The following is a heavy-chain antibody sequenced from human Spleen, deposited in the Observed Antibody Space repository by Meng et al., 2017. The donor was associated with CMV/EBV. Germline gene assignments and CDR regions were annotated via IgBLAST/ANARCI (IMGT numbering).Heavy chain of an antibody. V-gene: IGHV3-48*03. J-gene: IGHJ4*02. D-gene: IGHD1-26*01. CDR1: GFTFSSYE. Sequence: GGSLRLSCAASGFTFSSYEMNWVRQAPGKGLEWVSYISSSGSNIYYADSVKGRFHISRDNAKNSLYLQMNSLRAEDTAVYYCARFRRELGYFEYWGQGTLVTVSS. CDR2: ISSSGSNI. CDR3: ARFRRELGYFEY.